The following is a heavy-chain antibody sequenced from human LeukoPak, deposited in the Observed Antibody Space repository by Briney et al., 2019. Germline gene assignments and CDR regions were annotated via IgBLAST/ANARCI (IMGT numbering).Heavy chain of an antibody. V-gene: IGHV3-30-3*01. CDR2: ISYDGSNK. Sequence: PGGSLRLSCAASGFTFSSYAMHWVRQAPGKGLEWVAVISYDGSNKYYADSVKGRFTISRDNSKNTLYLQMNSLRAEDTAVYYCARSGGGGDSPARGYFDYWGQGTLVTVSS. J-gene: IGHJ4*02. CDR1: GFTFSSYA. D-gene: IGHD2-21*01. CDR3: ARSGGGGDSPARGYFDY.